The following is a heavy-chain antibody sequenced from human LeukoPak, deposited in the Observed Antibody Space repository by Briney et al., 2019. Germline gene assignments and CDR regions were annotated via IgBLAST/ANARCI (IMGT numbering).Heavy chain of an antibody. CDR3: ASDWGLTRGSGISAFDI. D-gene: IGHD3-10*01. CDR2: IVPIFRTA. J-gene: IGHJ3*02. CDR1: GGSFSSYS. Sequence: SVKVSCKASGGSFSSYSFSWVRQAPGQGLEWMGGIVPIFRTAHYAQRFQGRVTITTDESTSTAYMELSSLRSEDTAVYYCASDWGLTRGSGISAFDIWGQGTRVTVSS. V-gene: IGHV1-69*05.